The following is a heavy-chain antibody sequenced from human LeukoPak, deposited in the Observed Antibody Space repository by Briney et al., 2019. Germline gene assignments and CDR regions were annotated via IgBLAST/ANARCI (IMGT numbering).Heavy chain of an antibody. CDR1: GGSFSGYY. Sequence: SETLSLTCAVYGGSFSGYYWSWIRQPPGRGLEWIGEINHSGSTNYNPSLKSRVTISVDTSKNQFSLKLSSVTAADTAVYYCARGGLMVYAVRVQNDVFDIWGQGTMVTVSS. CDR2: INHSGST. D-gene: IGHD2-8*01. V-gene: IGHV4-34*01. J-gene: IGHJ3*02. CDR3: ARGGLMVYAVRVQNDVFDI.